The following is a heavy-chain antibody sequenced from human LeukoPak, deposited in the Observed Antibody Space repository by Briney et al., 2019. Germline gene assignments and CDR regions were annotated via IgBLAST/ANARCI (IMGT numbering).Heavy chain of an antibody. D-gene: IGHD3-10*01. CDR1: GYSFTSYW. CDR3: ARRRPDLTVWFGSFPPGTFDI. Sequence: GESLKISCKGSGYSFTSYWIGWVRQMPGKGLEWMGIIYPGDSDTRYSPSFQGQVTISADKSISTAYPQWSSLKASDTAMYYCARRRPDLTVWFGSFPPGTFDIWGQGTMVPVSS. V-gene: IGHV5-51*01. CDR2: IYPGDSDT. J-gene: IGHJ3*02.